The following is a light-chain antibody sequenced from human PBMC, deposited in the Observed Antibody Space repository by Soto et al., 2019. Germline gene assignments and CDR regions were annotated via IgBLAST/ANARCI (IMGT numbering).Light chain of an antibody. V-gene: IGKV3-11*01. CDR1: QSVSSY. CDR3: QQRSNWSLT. CDR2: DAS. J-gene: IGKJ4*01. Sequence: EIVLTQSPATLSLSPGERATLSCRASQSVSSYLAWYQQKPGQAPRLLIYDASNRATGIPARFSGSGSGKDFTLTISSLEPEDFAVYYCQQRSNWSLTFGGGTKVEIK.